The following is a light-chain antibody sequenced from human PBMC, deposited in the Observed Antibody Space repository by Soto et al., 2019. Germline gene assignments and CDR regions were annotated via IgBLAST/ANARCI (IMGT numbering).Light chain of an antibody. J-gene: IGKJ2*01. CDR3: QQYSSYSPYT. CDR1: QTVYSW. Sequence: DIQMTQSPSSLSASVGDSVTITCRASQTVYSWLAWYQQKPGKAPKLLISEASTLQSGVPSRFAGSGSGTEFTLAISRLQPDDFATYYCQQYSSYSPYTFGQGTKVDIK. CDR2: EAS. V-gene: IGKV1-5*03.